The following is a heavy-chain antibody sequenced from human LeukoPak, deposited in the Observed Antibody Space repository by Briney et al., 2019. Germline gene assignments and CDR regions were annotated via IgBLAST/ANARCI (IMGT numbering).Heavy chain of an antibody. CDR3: AKDGLYYDGSAHVYYFDY. D-gene: IGHD3-22*01. Sequence: GGSLRLSCAASGFTFSGYAMTWVRQAPGKGLEWVSSITGSGDYTYYIDSVKGRFPISRDNSKNILYLQMNSLRGEDTALYYCAKDGLYYDGSAHVYYFDYWGQGTLVAVSS. CDR1: GFTFSGYA. CDR2: ITGSGDYT. V-gene: IGHV3-23*01. J-gene: IGHJ4*02.